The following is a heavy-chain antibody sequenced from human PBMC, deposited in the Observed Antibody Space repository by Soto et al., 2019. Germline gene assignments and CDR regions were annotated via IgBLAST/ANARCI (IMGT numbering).Heavy chain of an antibody. CDR1: GFAFSTYA. V-gene: IGHV3-23*01. Sequence: GGSLRLSCAASGFAFSTYAMTWVRQAPGKGLEWVSVISGSGGSSYYAASVKGRFTISRDNSKNTLYLQMNGLRAEDTALYYCAKVTKRAAAGRYEYYKYGMDVWGLGTTVTVS. CDR3: AKVTKRAAAGRYEYYKYGMDV. D-gene: IGHD6-13*01. CDR2: ISGSGGSS. J-gene: IGHJ6*02.